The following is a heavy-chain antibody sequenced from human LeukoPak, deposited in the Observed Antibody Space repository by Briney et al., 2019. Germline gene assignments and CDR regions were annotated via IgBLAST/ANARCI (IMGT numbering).Heavy chain of an antibody. CDR3: ARAYYYDSSGYYYP. Sequence: GGSLRLSCAASGFTFSSHGMHWVRQAPGKGLEWVAVISYDGSNKYYADSVKGRFTISRDNSKNTLYLQMNSLRAEDTAVYYCARAYYYDSSGYYYPWGQGTLVTVSS. CDR1: GFTFSSHG. J-gene: IGHJ5*02. D-gene: IGHD3-22*01. V-gene: IGHV3-30*03. CDR2: ISYDGSNK.